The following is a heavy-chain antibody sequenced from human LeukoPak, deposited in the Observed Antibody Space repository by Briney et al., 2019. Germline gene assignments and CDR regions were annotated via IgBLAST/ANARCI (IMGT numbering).Heavy chain of an antibody. CDR1: GFTFSSYA. CDR3: ARDWQLDL. V-gene: IGHV3-30-3*01. CDR2: ISYDETSK. Sequence: PGRSLRLSCAASGFTFSSYAMHWVRQAPARGLECLALISYDETSKYYADSVKGRSTISRDNSKNTLYLQMDSLRAEDTAVYYCARDWQLDLWGQGTLVTVSS. D-gene: IGHD6-13*01. J-gene: IGHJ4*02.